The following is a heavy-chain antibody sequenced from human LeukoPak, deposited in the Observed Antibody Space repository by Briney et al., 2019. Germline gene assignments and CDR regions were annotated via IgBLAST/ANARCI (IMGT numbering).Heavy chain of an antibody. CDR3: ARQIVIMRSTTFDY. D-gene: IGHD2/OR15-2a*01. Sequence: PGGSLRLSCAASGFTFSSYSMNWVRQAPGKGLEWVSYISSSSSTIYYADSVKGRFTISRDNAKNSLYLQMNSLRAEDTAVYYCARQIVIMRSTTFDYWGQGTLVTVSS. CDR1: GFTFSSYS. V-gene: IGHV3-48*04. CDR2: ISSSSSTI. J-gene: IGHJ4*02.